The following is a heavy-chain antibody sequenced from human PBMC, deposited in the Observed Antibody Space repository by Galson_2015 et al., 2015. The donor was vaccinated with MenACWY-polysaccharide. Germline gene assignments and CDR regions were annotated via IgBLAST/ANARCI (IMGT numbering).Heavy chain of an antibody. D-gene: IGHD2-2*01. CDR3: ARLHCSSTSCYPTDYYYYGMDV. V-gene: IGHV3-48*01. Sequence: SLRLSCAASGFTFSSYSMNWVRQAPGKGLEWVSYISSSSSTIYYADSVKGRFTISRDNAKNSLFLQMNSQRAEDTAVYYCARLHCSSTSCYPTDYYYYGMDVWGQGTTVTVSS. CDR1: GFTFSSYS. CDR2: ISSSSSTI. J-gene: IGHJ6*02.